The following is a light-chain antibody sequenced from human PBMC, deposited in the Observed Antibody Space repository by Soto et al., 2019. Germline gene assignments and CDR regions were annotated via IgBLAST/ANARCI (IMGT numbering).Light chain of an antibody. Sequence: DIQMTQSPSTLSASVGDRVTITCRASQSISSWLAWYQQKLGRAPRLLIYDASSLESGVPSRFSGSGYGTEFTLTISSLQPDDFATYYCQQYDNYPLTFGGGTRLEN. CDR2: DAS. CDR3: QQYDNYPLT. V-gene: IGKV1-5*01. CDR1: QSISSW. J-gene: IGKJ5*01.